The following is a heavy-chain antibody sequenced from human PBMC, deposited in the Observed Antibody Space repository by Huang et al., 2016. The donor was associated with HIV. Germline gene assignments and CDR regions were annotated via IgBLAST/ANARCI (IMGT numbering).Heavy chain of an antibody. CDR1: GDSVSSHY. D-gene: IGHD6-19*01. Sequence: QVRLQESGPGLVKPSETLSLSCTVSGDSVSSHYWGWIRHPPGKGLEWIGTVYSRGTTKYIPRLKSRSTLSVDTSKNGFSLNMTSVRAADTAMYFCVRDQGRLAVGGIDNWFDPWGQGALVTVSS. CDR2: VYSRGTT. CDR3: VRDQGRLAVGGIDNWFDP. J-gene: IGHJ5*02. V-gene: IGHV4-59*02.